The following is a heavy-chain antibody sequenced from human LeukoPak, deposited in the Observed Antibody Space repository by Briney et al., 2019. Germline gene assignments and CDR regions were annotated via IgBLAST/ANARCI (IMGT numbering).Heavy chain of an antibody. V-gene: IGHV4-34*01. CDR2: INHSGST. CDR3: ARGHYYGSGSYYKY. CDR1: GGSFSGYY. D-gene: IGHD3-10*01. Sequence: SETLSLTCAVYGGSFSGYYWSWIRQPPGKGLEWIGEINHSGSTNYDPSLKSRATISVDTSKNQFSLKLSSVTAADTAVYYCARGHYYGSGSYYKYWGQGTLVTVSS. J-gene: IGHJ4*02.